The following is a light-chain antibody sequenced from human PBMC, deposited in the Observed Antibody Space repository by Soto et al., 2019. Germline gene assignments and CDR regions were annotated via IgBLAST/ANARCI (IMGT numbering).Light chain of an antibody. J-gene: IGKJ1*01. V-gene: IGKV1-5*03. CDR1: QTISSW. CDR3: QQYNSYWT. CDR2: KAS. Sequence: DIQMTQSPSPLSGSVGDRVTITCRASQTISSWLAWYQQKPGKAPKILIYKASSLESGVPSRFSGGGSGTEFTLTISSLHPDYFATYYCQQYNSYWTLGQGTKVDIK.